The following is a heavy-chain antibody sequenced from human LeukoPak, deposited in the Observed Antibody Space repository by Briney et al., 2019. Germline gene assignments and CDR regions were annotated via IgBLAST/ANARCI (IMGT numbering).Heavy chain of an antibody. D-gene: IGHD5-18*01. CDR3: AKDLGWIQFGY. CDR2: VSPNGETA. J-gene: IGHJ4*02. V-gene: IGHV3-23*01. Sequence: GGSLRLSCAASGFIFRNYGMNWVRQPPGKGLEWVSGVSPNGETAYYADSVKGRFTISRDNSKNTVYLQVRSLRAEDTAVYYCAKDLGWIQFGYWGQGALVTVSS. CDR1: GFIFRNYG.